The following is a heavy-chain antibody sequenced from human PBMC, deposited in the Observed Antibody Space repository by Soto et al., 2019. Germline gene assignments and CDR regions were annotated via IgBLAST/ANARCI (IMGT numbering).Heavy chain of an antibody. CDR2: ISGSGGST. CDR3: AKSLSAAPRRYYYYYYMDV. V-gene: IGHV3-23*01. Sequence: GGSLRLSCAASGFTFSSYAMHWVRQAPGKGLEWVSAISGSGGSTYYADSVKGRFTISRDNSKNTLYLQMNSLRAEDTAVYYCAKSLSAAPRRYYYYYYMDVWGKGTTVTVSS. J-gene: IGHJ6*03. D-gene: IGHD2-15*01. CDR1: GFTFSSYA.